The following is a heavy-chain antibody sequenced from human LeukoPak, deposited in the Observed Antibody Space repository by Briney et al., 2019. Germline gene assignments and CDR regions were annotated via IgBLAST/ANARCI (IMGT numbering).Heavy chain of an antibody. D-gene: IGHD5-18*01. Sequence: ASVKVSCKASGYTFTSYYIHWVRQAPGQGLEWMGIINPIGGSTSYAQKFQGRVTITRDTSRSTVYMELSSLRSEDTAVYYCARGGTAMVDYYYYYYMDVWGKGTTVTVSS. J-gene: IGHJ6*03. CDR2: INPIGGST. CDR3: ARGGTAMVDYYYYYYMDV. CDR1: GYTFTSYY. V-gene: IGHV1-46*03.